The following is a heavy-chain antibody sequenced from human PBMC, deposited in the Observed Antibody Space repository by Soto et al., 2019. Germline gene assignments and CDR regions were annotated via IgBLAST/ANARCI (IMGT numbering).Heavy chain of an antibody. CDR3: ATETSTWGC. CDR2: IKQDGSET. D-gene: IGHD7-27*01. V-gene: IGHV3-7*05. J-gene: IGHJ4*02. CDR1: GFALSNYW. Sequence: EVQLVESGGGLVQPGESLRLSCVASGFALSNYWIHWVRQAPGKGLEWVANIKQDGSETNYVDSVKGRFTISRDNARNSLYLQMNSLTAEDTAAYYCATETSTWGCWGQGTLVTVSS.